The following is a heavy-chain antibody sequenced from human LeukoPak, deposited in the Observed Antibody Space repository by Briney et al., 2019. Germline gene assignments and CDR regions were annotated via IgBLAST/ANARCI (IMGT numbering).Heavy chain of an antibody. CDR2: INSDGSST. Sequence: GGSPRLSCAASGFTFSSYWMHWVRQAPGKGLVWVSRINSDGSSTSYADSVKGRFTISRDNAKNTLYVQMNSLRAEDTAVYYCAARGYCSGTSCLLEYWGQGTLVTVSS. D-gene: IGHD2-2*01. V-gene: IGHV3-74*01. CDR1: GFTFSSYW. J-gene: IGHJ4*02. CDR3: AARGYCSGTSCLLEY.